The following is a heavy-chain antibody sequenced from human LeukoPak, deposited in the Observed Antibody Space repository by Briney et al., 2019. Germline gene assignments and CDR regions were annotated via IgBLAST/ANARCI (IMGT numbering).Heavy chain of an antibody. Sequence: GGSLRLSCAASGFTVSSNYMSWVRQAPGKGLEWVSVIYSGGSTYYADSVKGRFTISRDNSKNTLYLQMNSLRAEDTAVYYCAKDLEGGLLWELYYYFMDVWGKGTTVTVSS. V-gene: IGHV3-53*01. D-gene: IGHD1-26*01. J-gene: IGHJ6*03. CDR2: IYSGGST. CDR1: GFTVSSNY. CDR3: AKDLEGGLLWELYYYFMDV.